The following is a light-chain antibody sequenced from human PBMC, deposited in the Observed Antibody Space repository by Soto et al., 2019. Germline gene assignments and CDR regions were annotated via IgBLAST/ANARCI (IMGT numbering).Light chain of an antibody. Sequence: EIVMTQSPATLSVSPGERATLSCRASQSVNSNLAWYQQKPGQAPRLLIYGASTRATGVPARFSGSGSGTDFNLTVSSLQSADFAVYFGQQYNNWATFGQGTKVEIK. J-gene: IGKJ1*01. CDR1: QSVNSN. CDR2: GAS. V-gene: IGKV3-15*01. CDR3: QQYNNWAT.